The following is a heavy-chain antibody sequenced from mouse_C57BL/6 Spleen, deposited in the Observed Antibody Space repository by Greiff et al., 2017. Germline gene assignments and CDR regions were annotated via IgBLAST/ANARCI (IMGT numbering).Heavy chain of an antibody. Sequence: QVTLKESGPGILQSSPTLSLTCSFSGFSLSTSGMGVGWIRQPSGKGQEWLAHIYWDDDKRYNPSLKSRLTTSKDTSRTQVFLKITSVDTADTATDYCARGDGNLAWLAYWGQGTPVTVSA. CDR3: ARGDGNLAWLAY. D-gene: IGHD2-1*01. V-gene: IGHV8-12*01. CDR1: GFSLSTSGMG. CDR2: IYWDDDK. J-gene: IGHJ3*01.